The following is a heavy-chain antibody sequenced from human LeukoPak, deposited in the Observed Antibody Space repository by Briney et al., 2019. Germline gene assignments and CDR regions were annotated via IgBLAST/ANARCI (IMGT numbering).Heavy chain of an antibody. CDR1: GGSISSYY. Sequence: SETLSLTCTVSGGSISSYYWSWIRQPAGKGLGWIGRIYTSGSTNYNPSLKSRVTMSVDTSKNQFSLKLSSVTAANTAVYYCARAAYCSGGSCYETNWFDPWGQGTLVTVSS. J-gene: IGHJ5*02. D-gene: IGHD2-15*01. CDR2: IYTSGST. CDR3: ARAAYCSGGSCYETNWFDP. V-gene: IGHV4-4*07.